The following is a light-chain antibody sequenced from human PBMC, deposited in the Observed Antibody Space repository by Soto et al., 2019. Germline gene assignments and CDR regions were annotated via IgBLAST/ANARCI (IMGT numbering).Light chain of an antibody. CDR2: GAS. CDR3: QQYTNWPPFT. J-gene: IGKJ2*01. Sequence: EVVLTQSPATLSESPGEGASLSCRASQNVGTSLAWYQQKPGQAPRLLIYGASTRAAGVPARFSGSASRTEYTLTNTGLQSEDFALYYCQQYTNWPPFTFGQGTRLEVK. V-gene: IGKV3-15*01. CDR1: QNVGTS.